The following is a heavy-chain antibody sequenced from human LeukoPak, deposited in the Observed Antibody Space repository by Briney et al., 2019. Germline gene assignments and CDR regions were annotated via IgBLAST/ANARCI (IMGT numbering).Heavy chain of an antibody. D-gene: IGHD7-27*01. CDR3: ARDGDLSRRDP. J-gene: IGHJ5*02. V-gene: IGHV3-7*01. Sequence: GGSLRLSCAASGFTFINYWMSWVRQAPGKGLECVANIQQDGSEKYYLDSVKGRFTISRDNANNSLYLQMNSLRAEDTAVYDCARDGDLSRRDPWGQGTLTTVSS. CDR2: IQQDGSEK. CDR1: GFTFINYW.